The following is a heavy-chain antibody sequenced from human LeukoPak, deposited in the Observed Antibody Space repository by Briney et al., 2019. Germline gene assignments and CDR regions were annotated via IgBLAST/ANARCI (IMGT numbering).Heavy chain of an antibody. Sequence: GGSLRLSCAASGFTFSSYGMHWVRQAPGKGLEWVAVIWYDGSNKYYADSVKGRFTISRDNSKNTLYLQMNSLRAEDTAVYYCARDRHGCDSSGPFDYWGQGTLVTVSS. CDR1: GFTFSSYG. CDR2: IWYDGSNK. D-gene: IGHD3-22*01. CDR3: ARDRHGCDSSGPFDY. V-gene: IGHV3-33*01. J-gene: IGHJ4*02.